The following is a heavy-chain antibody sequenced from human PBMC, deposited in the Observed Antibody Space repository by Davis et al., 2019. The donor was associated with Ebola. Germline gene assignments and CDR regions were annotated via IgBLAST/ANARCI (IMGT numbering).Heavy chain of an antibody. Sequence: GESLKISCAASGFTFSSYGMHWVRQAPGKGLEWVAVISYDGSNKYYADSVKGRFTISRDNSKNTLYLQMNSLRAGDTAVYYCAKDLEHYWGQGTLVTVSS. CDR1: GFTFSSYG. CDR3: AKDLEHY. CDR2: ISYDGSNK. V-gene: IGHV3-30*18. D-gene: IGHD3-3*01. J-gene: IGHJ4*02.